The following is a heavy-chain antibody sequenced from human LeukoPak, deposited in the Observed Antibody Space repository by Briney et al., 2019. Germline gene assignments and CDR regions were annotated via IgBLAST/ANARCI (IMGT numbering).Heavy chain of an antibody. CDR2: ISGSGGST. V-gene: IGHV3-23*01. CDR1: GGSISSSN. D-gene: IGHD2-2*01. Sequence: ETLSLTCAVSGGSISSSNWWSWVRQAPGKGLEWVSAISGSGGSTYYADSVKGRFTISRDNSKNTLYLQMNSLRAEDTAVYYCAKSHQPYDYYGMDVWGQGTTVTVSS. CDR3: AKSHQPYDYYGMDV. J-gene: IGHJ6*02.